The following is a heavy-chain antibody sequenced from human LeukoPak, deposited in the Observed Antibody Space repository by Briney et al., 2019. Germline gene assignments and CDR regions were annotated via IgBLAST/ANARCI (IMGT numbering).Heavy chain of an antibody. J-gene: IGHJ4*02. Sequence: GASVKVSCKASGYTFTSYAMNWVRQAPGQGLEWMGWINTNTGNPTYAQGFTGRFVFSLDTSVSTAYLQISSLKAEDTAVYYCARDLRSSTSSLFDYWGQGTLVTVSS. D-gene: IGHD2-2*01. V-gene: IGHV7-4-1*02. CDR3: ARDLRSSTSSLFDY. CDR1: GYTFTSYA. CDR2: INTNTGNP.